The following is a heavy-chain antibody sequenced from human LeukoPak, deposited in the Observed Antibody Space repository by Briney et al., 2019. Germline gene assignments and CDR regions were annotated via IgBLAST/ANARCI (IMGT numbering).Heavy chain of an antibody. CDR2: IRYDGNDH. V-gene: IGHV3-33*01. Sequence: GGSLRLSCAGSGFTFSRYGMHWVRQAPGKGLEWVALIRYDGNDHWYGDSAKGRFTISRENSKDTVYLQMDSLRDEDTAVYYCARWGIVGHDAFDLWGQGTMVTVSS. CDR1: GFTFSRYG. CDR3: ARWGIVGHDAFDL. J-gene: IGHJ3*01. D-gene: IGHD1-26*01.